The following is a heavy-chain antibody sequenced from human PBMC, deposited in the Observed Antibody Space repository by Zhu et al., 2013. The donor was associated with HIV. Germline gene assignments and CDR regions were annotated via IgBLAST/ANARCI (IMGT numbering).Heavy chain of an antibody. Sequence: QVQLQQWGAGLLKPSETLSLTCAVYGGSFSGYYWSWIRQPPGKGLEWIGEINHSGSTNYNPSLKSRVTISVDTSKNQFSLKLSSVTAADTAVYYCAARYYDFWSGYRDLDYWGQGTLVTVSS. CDR2: INHSGST. CDR3: AARYYDFWSGYRDLDY. V-gene: IGHV4-34*01. CDR1: GGSFSGYY. J-gene: IGHJ4*02. D-gene: IGHD3-3*01.